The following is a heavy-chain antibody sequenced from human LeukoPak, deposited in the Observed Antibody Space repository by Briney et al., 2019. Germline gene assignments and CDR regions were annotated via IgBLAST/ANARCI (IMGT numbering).Heavy chain of an antibody. D-gene: IGHD2-15*01. V-gene: IGHV3-15*01. CDR2: IKSKTDGGTT. CDR3: TTKGYCSGGSCYDGQYFDY. Sequence: PGGSLRLSCAASGFTFSNAWMSWVRQAPGKGLEWVGRIKSKTDGGTTDYAAPVKGRFTISRDDSKNTLYLQMNSLKTEDTAVYYCTTKGYCSGGSCYDGQYFDYWGQGTLVTVSS. J-gene: IGHJ4*02. CDR1: GFTFSNAW.